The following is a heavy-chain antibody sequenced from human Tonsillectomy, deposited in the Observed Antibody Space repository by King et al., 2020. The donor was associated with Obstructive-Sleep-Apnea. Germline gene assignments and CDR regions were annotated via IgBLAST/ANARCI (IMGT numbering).Heavy chain of an antibody. CDR1: GYTISNYG. D-gene: IGHD3-10*01. J-gene: IGHJ4*02. CDR3: ASPDGSGSHPPYYDY. V-gene: IGHV3-30*03. Sequence: QLVQSGGGVVQPGRSLRLSCAASGYTISNYGMHWVRQAPGKGLEWVAIILYDGSNTYYADSVKGRFTISRDNSKNTLYLQMNSLRSEDPAVYYCASPDGSGSHPPYYDYWGQGTLVTVSS. CDR2: ILYDGSNT.